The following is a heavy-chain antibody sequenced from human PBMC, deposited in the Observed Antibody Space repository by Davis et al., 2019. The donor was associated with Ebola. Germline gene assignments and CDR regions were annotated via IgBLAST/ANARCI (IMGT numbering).Heavy chain of an antibody. CDR2: ISSSSSTI. D-gene: IGHD3-16*01. CDR1: GFTFSSYS. CDR3: ARVGNRQWGNYYGMDV. J-gene: IGHJ6*02. V-gene: IGHV3-48*02. Sequence: PGGSLRLSCAASGFTFSSYSMNWVRQAPEKGLEWVSYISSSSSTIYYADSVKGRFTISRDNAKNSLYLQMNSLRDEDTAVYYCARVGNRQWGNYYGMDVWGQGTTVTVSS.